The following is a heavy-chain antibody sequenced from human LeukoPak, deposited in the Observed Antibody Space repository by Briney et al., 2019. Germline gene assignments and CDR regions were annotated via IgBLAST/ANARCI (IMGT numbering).Heavy chain of an antibody. Sequence: GGSLTLSCAASGFTFSSYGMRWVRQAPGKGLEWVAVIWYDGSNKYYADSVKGRFTISRDNSKNTLYLQMNSLRAEDTAVYYCARPHYQYYGMDVWGQGATVTVSS. CDR2: IWYDGSNK. V-gene: IGHV3-33*01. CDR3: ARPHYQYYGMDV. CDR1: GFTFSSYG. J-gene: IGHJ6*02.